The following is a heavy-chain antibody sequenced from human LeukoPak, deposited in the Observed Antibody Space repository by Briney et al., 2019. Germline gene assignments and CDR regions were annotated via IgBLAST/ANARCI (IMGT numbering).Heavy chain of an antibody. CDR3: ARRVKLGYCSSTCCFTLPDAFDI. D-gene: IGHD2-2*02. J-gene: IGHJ3*02. Sequence: GESLKISCKGSGHSFTSYWISWVRQMPGKGLEWMGRIDPSDSYTNYSPSFQGHVTISADKSISTAYLQWSSLKASDTAMYYCARRVKLGYCSSTCCFTLPDAFDIWGQGTMVTVSS. V-gene: IGHV5-10-1*01. CDR1: GHSFTSYW. CDR2: IDPSDSYT.